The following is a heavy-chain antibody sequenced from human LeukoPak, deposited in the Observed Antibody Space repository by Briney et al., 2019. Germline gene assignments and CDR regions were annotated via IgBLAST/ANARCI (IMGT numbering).Heavy chain of an antibody. V-gene: IGHV3-66*01. Sequence: GGSLRLSCAASGFTVSSNYMSWVRQAPGKGLEWVSVIYSGGSTYYADSVKGRFTISRDNSKNTLYLQMNSLRAEDTAVYYCAKDATGAALDYWGQGTLVTVSS. CDR1: GFTVSSNY. CDR2: IYSGGST. J-gene: IGHJ4*02. D-gene: IGHD6-25*01. CDR3: AKDATGAALDY.